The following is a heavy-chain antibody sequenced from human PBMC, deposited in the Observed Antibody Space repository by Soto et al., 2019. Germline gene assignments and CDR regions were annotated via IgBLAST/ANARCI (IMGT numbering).Heavy chain of an antibody. V-gene: IGHV1-18*01. J-gene: IGHJ4*02. CDR2: ISAYNGTT. Sequence: QVQLVQSGAEVKKPGASVKVSCKASGYTFASYAISWMRQAPGQGLEWMGWISAYNGTTNYAQKLQGRVTMTTDTSTSTAYMALRSLSSDDTAVDYCARDPPPPDYWGQGTLVTVSS. CDR1: GYTFASYA. CDR3: ARDPPPPDY.